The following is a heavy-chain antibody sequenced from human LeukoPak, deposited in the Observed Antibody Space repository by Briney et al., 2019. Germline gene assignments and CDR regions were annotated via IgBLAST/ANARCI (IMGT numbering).Heavy chain of an antibody. CDR3: ARLLDVGARFDY. J-gene: IGHJ4*02. V-gene: IGHV4-59*08. CDR2: IYYSGST. Sequence: SETLSLTCTVSSGSLRIYYWSWIRQPPGKGLEWIGYIYYSGSTNYNPSLKSRVTISVDTSKNQFSLKLSSVTAADTAVYYCARLLDVGARFDYWGQGTLVTVSS. D-gene: IGHD1-26*01. CDR1: SGSLRIYY.